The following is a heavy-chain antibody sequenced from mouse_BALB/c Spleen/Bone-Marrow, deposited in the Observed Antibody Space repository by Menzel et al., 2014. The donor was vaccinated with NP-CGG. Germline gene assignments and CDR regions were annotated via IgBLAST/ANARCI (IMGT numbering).Heavy chain of an antibody. V-gene: IGHV1S41*01. D-gene: IGHD2-4*01. J-gene: IGHJ1*01. Sequence: DLVKPGASVKLSCKASGYTFTSYWINWIKQRPGQGLEWIGRFAPVSGNTYYNEMFKGKATLTVDTSSSTAYIQLSSLSSEDSAVYFCARARSTVITTWYFDVWGAGTTVTVSS. CDR1: GYTFTSYW. CDR2: FAPVSGNT. CDR3: ARARSTVITTWYFDV.